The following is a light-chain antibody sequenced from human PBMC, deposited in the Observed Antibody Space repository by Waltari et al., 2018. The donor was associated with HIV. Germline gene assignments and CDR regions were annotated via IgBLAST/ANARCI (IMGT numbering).Light chain of an antibody. CDR1: QSVNSN. CDR3: QQYNNWPPLT. CDR2: LAS. Sequence: EIVMTQSPVTLSVSPGDTVTLSCRASQSVNSNLAWYQQKPGQAPRLLIYLASNRAIGIPGRFSGSGYGTEFTLTVSSLQSEDFAVYYCQQYNNWPPLTFGGGTRVEIK. V-gene: IGKV3-15*01. J-gene: IGKJ4*01.